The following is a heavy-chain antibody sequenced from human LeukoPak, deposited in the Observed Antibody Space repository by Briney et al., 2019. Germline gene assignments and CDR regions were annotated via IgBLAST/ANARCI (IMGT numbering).Heavy chain of an antibody. CDR1: GYTFTGYY. D-gene: IGHD4-23*01. Sequence: ASVKVSCKASGYTFTGYYMHWVRQAPGQGLEWMGWINPNSGGTNYAQKFQGRVTMTRDTSISTAYMELSRLSSDDTAVYYCARHPGRVTNDWYFDLWGRGTLVTVSS. J-gene: IGHJ2*01. V-gene: IGHV1-2*02. CDR3: ARHPGRVTNDWYFDL. CDR2: INPNSGGT.